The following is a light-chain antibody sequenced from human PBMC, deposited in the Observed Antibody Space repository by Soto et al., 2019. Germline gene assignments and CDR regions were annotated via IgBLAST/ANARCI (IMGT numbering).Light chain of an antibody. Sequence: QSALTQPRSVSGSPGQSVTISCTGTSGDIGGYNYVSWYQQYSGKAPKLLIYDVSERPSGVPDRFSGSKSGNTASLTISGLQAEDEADYYCCSYAGSYRKIFGGGTQLTVL. CDR1: SGDIGGYNY. J-gene: IGLJ2*01. CDR3: CSYAGSYRKI. CDR2: DVS. V-gene: IGLV2-11*01.